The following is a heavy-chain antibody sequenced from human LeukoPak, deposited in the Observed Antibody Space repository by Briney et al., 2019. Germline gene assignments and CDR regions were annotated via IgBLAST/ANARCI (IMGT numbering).Heavy chain of an antibody. Sequence: ASETLSLTCAVYGGSFSGYYWSWIRQPPGKGLGWIGEINHSGSTNYNPSLKSRVTISVDTSKNQFSLKLSSVTAADTAVYYCARGGDGYNPVDYWGQGTLVTVSS. CDR1: GGSFSGYY. D-gene: IGHD5-24*01. V-gene: IGHV4-34*01. J-gene: IGHJ4*02. CDR2: INHSGST. CDR3: ARGGDGYNPVDY.